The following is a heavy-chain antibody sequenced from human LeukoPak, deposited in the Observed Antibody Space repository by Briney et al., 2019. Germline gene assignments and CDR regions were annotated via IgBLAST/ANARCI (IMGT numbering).Heavy chain of an antibody. J-gene: IGHJ6*02. CDR2: IYYSGST. D-gene: IGHD5-18*01. CDR3: ARVGSGYSYASYGMDV. V-gene: IGHV4-61*01. Sequence: SETLSLTCTVSGGSFSSGSYYWSWIRQPPGKGLESIGNIYYSGSTNYNPSLKSRVTISVDTSKNQFSLKLTSVTAADTAVYYCARVGSGYSYASYGMDVWGQGTTVTVSS. CDR1: GGSFSSGSYY.